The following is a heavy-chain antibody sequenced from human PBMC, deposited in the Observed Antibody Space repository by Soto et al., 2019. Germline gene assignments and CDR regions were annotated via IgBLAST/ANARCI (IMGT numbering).Heavy chain of an antibody. CDR2: IYYSGST. D-gene: IGHD3-22*01. CDR1: GGSISSSSYY. V-gene: IGHV4-39*01. J-gene: IGHJ4*02. CDR3: ARSSPPGYYDSSGYYLDY. Sequence: SETLSLTCTVSGGSISSSSYYWGWIRQPPGKGLEWIGSIYYSGSTYYNPSLKGRVTISVDTSKNQFSLKLSSVTAADTAVYYCARSSPPGYYDSSGYYLDYWGQGTLVTVSS.